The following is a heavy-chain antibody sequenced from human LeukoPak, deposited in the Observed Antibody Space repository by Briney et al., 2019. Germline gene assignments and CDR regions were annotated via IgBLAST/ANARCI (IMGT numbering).Heavy chain of an antibody. CDR3: AEAASSSWPSYYYGMDV. CDR1: GFIFSSYS. D-gene: IGHD6-13*01. J-gene: IGHJ6*02. Sequence: GGSLRLFCAASGFIFSSYSMSWVRQAPGKGLEWVSVITGSGGNTYYADSEKGRFTISKDNSKNTVYLQMSSLRVDDTAVYYCAEAASSSWPSYYYGMDVWGQGTTVTVSS. CDR2: ITGSGGNT. V-gene: IGHV3-23*01.